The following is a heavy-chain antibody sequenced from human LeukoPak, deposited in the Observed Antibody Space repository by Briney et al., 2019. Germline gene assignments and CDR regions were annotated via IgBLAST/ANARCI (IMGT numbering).Heavy chain of an antibody. Sequence: GGSLRLSCAASGFTVSSNYVSWVRQAPGKGLEWVSVIYSGGSTYYADSVKGRFTISRDNSKNTLYLQMNSLRAEDTAVYYCARETPYDSSGGGYFDYWGQGTMVTVSS. D-gene: IGHD3-22*01. CDR2: IYSGGST. J-gene: IGHJ4*02. CDR1: GFTVSSNY. CDR3: ARETPYDSSGGGYFDY. V-gene: IGHV3-53*01.